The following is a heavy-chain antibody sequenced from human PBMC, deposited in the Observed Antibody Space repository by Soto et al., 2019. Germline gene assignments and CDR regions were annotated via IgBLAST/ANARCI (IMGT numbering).Heavy chain of an antibody. CDR1: GGSISSGGYY. CDR3: ARDRWSRWPHNYDFWSGYYNYGMDV. D-gene: IGHD3-3*01. CDR2: IYYSGST. V-gene: IGHV4-31*03. J-gene: IGHJ6*02. Sequence: QVQLQESGPGLVKPSQTLSLTCTVSGGSISSGGYYWSWIRQHPGKGLEWIGYIYYSGSTYYNPSLKSRVTISVDTSKNQFSLKLSSVTAADTAVYYCARDRWSRWPHNYDFWSGYYNYGMDVWGQGTTVTVSS.